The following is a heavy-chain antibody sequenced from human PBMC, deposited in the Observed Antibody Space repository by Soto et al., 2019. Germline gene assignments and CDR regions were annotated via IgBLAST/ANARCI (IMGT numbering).Heavy chain of an antibody. CDR2: IYDSGTT. CDR3: ARVVHSGDYEDF. D-gene: IGHD4-17*01. J-gene: IGHJ4*01. CDR1: GASITSGGHY. Sequence: QVQLQESGPRLVKPSQTLSLTCTISGASITSGGHYWSWIRQHPGKDLEWIGYIYDSGTTYYTPFPQRRVSLSLDTFKNQFLLRFTPGNAGDPALYFCARVVHSGDYEDFWGQGTLVSVAS. V-gene: IGHV4-31*03.